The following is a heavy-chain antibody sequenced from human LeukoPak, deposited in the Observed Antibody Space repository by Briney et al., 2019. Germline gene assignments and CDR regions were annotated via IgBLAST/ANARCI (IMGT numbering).Heavy chain of an antibody. J-gene: IGHJ4*02. V-gene: IGHV3-23*01. D-gene: IGHD6-19*01. CDR2: ISVSGGST. CDR1: GFTFSSYA. Sequence: GGSLRLSCLASGFTFSSYAMSGVRQAPGKGLEWVSAISVSGGSTYYAASVKCRFTISRDNSKNTLYLQMNSLRAEDTAVYYCAKAPERIAVAGYFDYWGQGTLVTVSS. CDR3: AKAPERIAVAGYFDY.